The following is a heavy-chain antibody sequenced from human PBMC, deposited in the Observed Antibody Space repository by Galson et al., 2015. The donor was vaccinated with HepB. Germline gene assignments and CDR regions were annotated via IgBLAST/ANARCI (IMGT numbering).Heavy chain of an antibody. D-gene: IGHD3-22*01. Sequence: SLRLSCAASGFTFSSYGMHWVRQAPGKGLEWVAVISYDGSNKYYADSVKGRFTISRDNSKNTLYLQMNSLRAEDTAVYYCAKDLSSIVVVINALDYWGQGTLVTVSS. J-gene: IGHJ4*02. V-gene: IGHV3-30*18. CDR3: AKDLSSIVVVINALDY. CDR1: GFTFSSYG. CDR2: ISYDGSNK.